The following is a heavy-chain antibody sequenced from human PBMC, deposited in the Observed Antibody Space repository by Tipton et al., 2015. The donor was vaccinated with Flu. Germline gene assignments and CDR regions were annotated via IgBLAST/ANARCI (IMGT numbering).Heavy chain of an antibody. CDR1: GGSFSGYY. J-gene: IGHJ3*01. D-gene: IGHD3-22*01. CDR3: TRDHRYDSTGYLSFDL. CDR2: INHSGGP. V-gene: IGHV4-34*01. Sequence: TLSLTCAVYGGSFSGYYWSWIRQPPGKGLEWIGEINHSGGPNYNPSLKSRVTISVDRSKNQFSLNLSSVTAADTAVYFCTRDHRYDSTGYLSFDLWGQGTMVTVSS.